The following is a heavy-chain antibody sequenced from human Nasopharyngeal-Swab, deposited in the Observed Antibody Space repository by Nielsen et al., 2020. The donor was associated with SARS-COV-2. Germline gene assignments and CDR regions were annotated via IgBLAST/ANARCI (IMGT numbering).Heavy chain of an antibody. CDR1: GFTFSSYA. CDR2: ISGSGGST. CDR3: AKDQHSGGFDY. D-gene: IGHD3-16*01. Sequence: GESLKISCAASGFTFSSYAMSWVRQAPGKGLEWASAISGSGGSTYYADSVKGRFTISRDNSKNTLYLQMNSLRAEDTAVYYCAKDQHSGGFDYWGQGTLVTVSS. J-gene: IGHJ4*02. V-gene: IGHV3-23*01.